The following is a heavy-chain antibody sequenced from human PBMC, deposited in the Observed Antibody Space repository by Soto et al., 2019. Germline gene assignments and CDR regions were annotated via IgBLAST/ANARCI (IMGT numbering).Heavy chain of an antibody. V-gene: IGHV1-69*12. CDR3: ARADLGIAARLGYYYGMDV. CDR1: GSTFSSYA. D-gene: IGHD6-6*01. J-gene: IGHJ6*02. CDR2: IIPILGTA. Sequence: QVQLVQSGAEVKKPGSSVKVSCKASGSTFSSYAISWVRQAPGQGLEWMGGIIPILGTANYAQKFQGRVTITADESTSTAYMEMSSLRSEDTAVYYCARADLGIAARLGYYYGMDVWGQGTTVTVSS.